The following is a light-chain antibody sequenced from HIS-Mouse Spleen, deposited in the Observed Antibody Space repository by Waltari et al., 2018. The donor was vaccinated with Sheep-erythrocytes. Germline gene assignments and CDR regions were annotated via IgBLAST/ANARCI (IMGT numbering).Light chain of an antibody. Sequence: QSALTQPASVSGSTGQSITISCTGTSRDVGSYTLVAWYQQHPGQAPKLMIYEGSKRPSGVSNRFSCSKSGNTASLTISGLQAEDEADYYCCSYAGSSTWVFGGGTKLTVL. CDR2: EGS. J-gene: IGLJ3*02. CDR3: CSYAGSSTWV. CDR1: SRDVGSYTL. V-gene: IGLV2-23*01.